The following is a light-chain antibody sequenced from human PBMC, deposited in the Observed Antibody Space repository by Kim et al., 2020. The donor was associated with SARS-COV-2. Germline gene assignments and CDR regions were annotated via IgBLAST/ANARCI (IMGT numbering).Light chain of an antibody. CDR1: KLGDKY. Sequence: VSPGQTASNTCSGDKLGDKYACWYQQKPGQSPVLVIYQDSKRPSGIPERFSGSNSGNTATLTISGTQAMDEADYYCQAWDSSSVVFGGGTQLTVL. CDR3: QAWDSSSVV. J-gene: IGLJ2*01. V-gene: IGLV3-1*01. CDR2: QDS.